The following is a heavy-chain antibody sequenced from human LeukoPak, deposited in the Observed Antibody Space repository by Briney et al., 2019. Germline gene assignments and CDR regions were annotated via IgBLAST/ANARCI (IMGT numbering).Heavy chain of an antibody. V-gene: IGHV3-23*01. CDR2: ISGSGGTT. CDR3: AKPASLEYSSSFDY. CDR1: GFTFSSFA. J-gene: IGHJ4*02. Sequence: GGSLRLSCAASGFTFSSFAMSWVRQAPGKGLEWVSAISGSGGTTYYADSVKGRFTISRDNSRNTLYLQMNSLRAEDTAVYYCAKPASLEYSSSFDYWGQGTLVTVSS. D-gene: IGHD6-6*01.